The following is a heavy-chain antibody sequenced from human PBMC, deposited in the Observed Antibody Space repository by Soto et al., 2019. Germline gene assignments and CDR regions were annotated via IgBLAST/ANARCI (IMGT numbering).Heavy chain of an antibody. V-gene: IGHV1-3*01. Sequence: GASVKVSRKASGYTFTTYTLQWLRQAPGQRLEWMGWINPGNGDTKYSQTFQGRVTITSDTSASTAYMELSSLRSEDTAVYYCTRDPGRSWFDPWGQGTLVTVSS. CDR2: INPGNGDT. J-gene: IGHJ5*02. D-gene: IGHD3-10*01. CDR1: GYTFTTYT. CDR3: TRDPGRSWFDP.